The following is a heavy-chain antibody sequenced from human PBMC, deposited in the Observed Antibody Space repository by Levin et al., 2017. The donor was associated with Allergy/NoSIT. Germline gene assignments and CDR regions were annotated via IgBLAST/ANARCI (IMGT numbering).Heavy chain of an antibody. J-gene: IGHJ6*02. V-gene: IGHV3-9*01. Sequence: LSLTCAASGFPFDDYAMHWVRQAPGKGLEWVSIIDWNSGKIDYADSVKGRFTISRDNAKNSVHLQMNSLRTEDTALYYCVKGFGATVPSGMDVWGPGTTVIVSS. CDR1: GFPFDDYA. CDR2: IDWNSGKI. D-gene: IGHD1-26*01. CDR3: VKGFGATVPSGMDV.